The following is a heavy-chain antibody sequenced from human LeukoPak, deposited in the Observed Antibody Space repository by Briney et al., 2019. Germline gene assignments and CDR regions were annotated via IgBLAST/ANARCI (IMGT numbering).Heavy chain of an antibody. J-gene: IGHJ3*02. Sequence: GGSLRLSCAASGFTFSTYAMSWVRQAPGKGLEWVAFISYDGSNEYYADSVKGRFTISRDNSKNTLYLHTNSLRAEDTAVYYCARDRSTWELLDAFDIWGRGTMVTVSS. CDR1: GFTFSTYA. D-gene: IGHD1-26*01. CDR2: ISYDGSNE. V-gene: IGHV3-30-3*01. CDR3: ARDRSTWELLDAFDI.